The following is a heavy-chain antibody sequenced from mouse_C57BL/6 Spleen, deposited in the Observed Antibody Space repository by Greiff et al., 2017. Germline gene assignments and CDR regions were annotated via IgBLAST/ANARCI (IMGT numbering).Heavy chain of an antibody. CDR2: IRSGGSYT. CDR1: GFTFSSYG. CDR3: ARHGSYFDY. J-gene: IGHJ2*01. V-gene: IGHV5-6*01. Sequence: EVHLVESGGDLVKPGGSLKLSCAATGFTFSSYGMSWVRQTPDNRLEWVATIRSGGSYTYYPDSVKGRFTISRDNAKNTLYLQISSLKSEDTAMYYCARHGSYFDYWGQGTTLTVSS. D-gene: IGHD1-1*02.